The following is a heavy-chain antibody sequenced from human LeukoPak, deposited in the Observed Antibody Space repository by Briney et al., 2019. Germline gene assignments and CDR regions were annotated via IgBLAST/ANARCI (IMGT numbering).Heavy chain of an antibody. CDR3: VRDHDWSFDL. V-gene: IGHV3-48*02. D-gene: IGHD1-1*01. J-gene: IGHJ4*02. CDR2: INSDTNIT. Sequence: PGGSLRLSCAASGFIVSTNSMNWVRQAPGKGLEWVSHINSDTNITPYTASVSGRFTISRDNAKNSLYLHVNSLKDEDTAVYYCVRDHDWSFDLWGQGALVTVSS. CDR1: GFIVSTNS.